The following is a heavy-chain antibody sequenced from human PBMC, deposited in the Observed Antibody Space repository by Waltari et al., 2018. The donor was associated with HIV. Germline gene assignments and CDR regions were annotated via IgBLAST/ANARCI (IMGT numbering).Heavy chain of an antibody. V-gene: IGHV1-18*01. D-gene: IGHD3-22*01. CDR3: ARGWHYYDTSGYYSYFDY. CDR2: INANTGNT. Sequence: QVQLVQSGAEVKKPRASVQVSCKASGYTFTSYVIAWVRQSHGQGLEGMGWINANTGNTKYEQKFQGGVTLTTDTSTSTAYMELRSLRSDDPAVYYCARGWHYYDTSGYYSYFDYWGQGTLVTVSS. CDR1: GYTFTSYV. J-gene: IGHJ4*02.